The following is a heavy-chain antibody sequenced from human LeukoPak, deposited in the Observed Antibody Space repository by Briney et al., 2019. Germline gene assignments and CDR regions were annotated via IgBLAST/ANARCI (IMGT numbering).Heavy chain of an antibody. V-gene: IGHV4-34*01. CDR2: INHSGST. J-gene: IGHJ6*02. CDR3: ARRFSGYYYYYYGMDV. CDR1: GGSFSGYF. Sequence: SETLSLTCAVSGGSFSGYFWSWIRQPPGKGLEWIGEINHSGSTNYNPSLKSRVTISVDTSKNQFSLKLNSVTAADTAMHFCARRFSGYYYYYYGMDVWAKGPRSPSP. D-gene: IGHD3-3*01.